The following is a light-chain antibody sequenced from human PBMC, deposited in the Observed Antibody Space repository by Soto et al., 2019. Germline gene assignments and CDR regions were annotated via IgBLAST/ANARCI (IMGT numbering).Light chain of an antibody. CDR2: DAS. Sequence: EIVLAQSPGSLSLSPGEGATLSWSASQILNSNYLAWYQQRPGQPPRLLIYDASYRATGVPLRFSGSGSGTEFTLTISSLESGDSAIYYCQQRSDWPPITFGQGTRLEIK. CDR3: QQRSDWPPIT. V-gene: IGKV3D-20*02. CDR1: QILNSNY. J-gene: IGKJ5*01.